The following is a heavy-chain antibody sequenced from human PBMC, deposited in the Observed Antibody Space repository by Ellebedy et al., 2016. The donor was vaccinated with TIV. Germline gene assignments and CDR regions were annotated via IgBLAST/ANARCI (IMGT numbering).Heavy chain of an antibody. J-gene: IGHJ3*02. CDR3: ATDGSYGDYRSPTHAFVM. CDR2: INQDGSEQ. V-gene: IGHV3-7*01. Sequence: GGSLRLSCAAARFPFSSYWMSWVRQAPGKGLEWVANINQDGSEQYYVDSVQGRFTISRDNAMNSLNLQMNSVRAEDAAVYYCATDGSYGDYRSPTHAFVMWGQGTMVIVSS. CDR1: RFPFSSYW. D-gene: IGHD4-17*01.